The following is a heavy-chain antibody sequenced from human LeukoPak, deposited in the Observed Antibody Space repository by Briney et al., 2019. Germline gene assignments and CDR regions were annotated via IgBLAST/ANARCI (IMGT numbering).Heavy chain of an antibody. CDR3: ARGLPPYYDFWGGYYHFDY. V-gene: IGHV4-34*01. CDR2: INHSGST. D-gene: IGHD3-3*01. J-gene: IGHJ4*02. Sequence: SETLSLTCAVYGGSFSGYYWSWIRQPPGKGLEWIGEINHSGSTNYNPSLKSRVTISVDTSKNQFSLKLSSVTAADTTVYYCARGLPPYYDFWGGYYHFDYWGQGTLVTVSS. CDR1: GGSFSGYY.